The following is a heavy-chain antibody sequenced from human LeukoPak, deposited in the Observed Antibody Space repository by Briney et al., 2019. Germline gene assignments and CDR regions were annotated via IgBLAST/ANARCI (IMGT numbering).Heavy chain of an antibody. V-gene: IGHV1-8*02. J-gene: IGHJ5*02. D-gene: IGHD5-12*01. Sequence: ASVKVSCKASGYTFTSYDINWVRQATGQGLEWMGWMNPNSGNTGYAQKFQGRVTMTRNTSISTAYMELSSLRSEDTAVYYCARGPIVATIKTNWFDPWGQGTLVTVSS. CDR2: MNPNSGNT. CDR3: ARGPIVATIKTNWFDP. CDR1: GYTFTSYD.